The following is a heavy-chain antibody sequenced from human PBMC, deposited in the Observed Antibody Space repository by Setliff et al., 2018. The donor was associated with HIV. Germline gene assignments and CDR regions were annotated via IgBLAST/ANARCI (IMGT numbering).Heavy chain of an antibody. Sequence: ASVKVSCKASGGTFTSSAISWVRQARGQGLEWMGWINCNSGGTEYAQKLEGRVTMTRDRSISTAYMELSRLRSDDTALYYCARDGTTTHDYWGQGTPVTVSS. CDR1: GGTFTSSA. J-gene: IGHJ4*03. CDR3: ARDGTTTHDY. D-gene: IGHD1-26*01. CDR2: INCNSGGT. V-gene: IGHV1-2*02.